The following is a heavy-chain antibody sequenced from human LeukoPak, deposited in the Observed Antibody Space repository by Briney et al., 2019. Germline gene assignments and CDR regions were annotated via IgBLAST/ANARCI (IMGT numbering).Heavy chain of an antibody. J-gene: IGHJ5*02. CDR3: ARDYCSTTSCYQGWFDP. V-gene: IGHV2-5*02. CDR1: GFSLSTSGVG. D-gene: IGHD2-2*01. Sequence: SGPTLVNPTQTLTLTCSFSGFSLSTSGVGVGWIRQPPGKALEWLALIYWDDNKRYSPSLGSRLTITKDTSKNQVVLIMTNMDPVDTATYFRARDYCSTTSCYQGWFDPWGQGTLVTVSS. CDR2: IYWDDNK.